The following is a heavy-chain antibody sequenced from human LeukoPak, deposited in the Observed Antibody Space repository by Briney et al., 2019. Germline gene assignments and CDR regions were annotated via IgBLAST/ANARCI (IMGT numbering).Heavy chain of an antibody. CDR3: ARGRIQLWSRIFDY. J-gene: IGHJ4*02. CDR2: INHSGST. V-gene: IGHV4-34*01. CDR1: GGSFSGYY. D-gene: IGHD5-18*01. Sequence: PSETLSLTCAVYGGSFSGYYWSWIRQPPGKGLEWIGEINHSGSTNYNTSLNSRVTISVDTSKNQFSLKLSSVTAADTAVYYCARGRIQLWSRIFDYWGQGTLVTVSS.